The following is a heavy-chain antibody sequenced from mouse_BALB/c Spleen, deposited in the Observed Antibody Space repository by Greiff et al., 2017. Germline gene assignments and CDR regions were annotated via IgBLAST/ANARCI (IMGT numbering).Heavy chain of an antibody. Sequence: QVQLKESGAELARPGASVKLSCKASGYTFTSYWMQWVKQRPGQGLEWIGAIYPGDGDTRYTQKFKGKATLTADKSSSTAYMQLSSLASEDSAVYYCARSDYEDYAMDYWGQGTSVTVSS. CDR3: ARSDYEDYAMDY. V-gene: IGHV1-87*01. J-gene: IGHJ4*01. CDR2: IYPGDGDT. D-gene: IGHD2-4*01. CDR1: GYTFTSYW.